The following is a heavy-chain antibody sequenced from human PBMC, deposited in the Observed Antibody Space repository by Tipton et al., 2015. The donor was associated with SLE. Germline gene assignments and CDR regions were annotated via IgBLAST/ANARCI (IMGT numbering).Heavy chain of an antibody. CDR2: ITANGRSS. Sequence: GSLRLSCAVSGLTFRDYAMSWVRQAPGKGLEWVSSITANGRSSFYADSVKGRFTISRDNSQNTLYLQMTSLRAEDTALYYCAKRPVGTVYYFDYWGQGTLVTVSS. CDR1: GLTFRDYA. CDR3: AKRPVGTVYYFDY. J-gene: IGHJ4*02. D-gene: IGHD1-1*01. V-gene: IGHV3-23*01.